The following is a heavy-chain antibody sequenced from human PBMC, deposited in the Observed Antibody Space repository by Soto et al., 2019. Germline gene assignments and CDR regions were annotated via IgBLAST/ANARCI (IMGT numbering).Heavy chain of an antibody. D-gene: IGHD3-3*01. Sequence: GGSLRLSCAASGLTFSSYEMIWVRQAPGEGLECLSYITRGGSIIHYADSVKGRFTISRDNAKNSLYLQMNSLRAEDSAVYYCASVWSGYSGSQYWGQGTLVTVSS. CDR1: GLTFSSYE. CDR3: ASVWSGYSGSQY. V-gene: IGHV3-48*03. CDR2: ITRGGSII. J-gene: IGHJ4*02.